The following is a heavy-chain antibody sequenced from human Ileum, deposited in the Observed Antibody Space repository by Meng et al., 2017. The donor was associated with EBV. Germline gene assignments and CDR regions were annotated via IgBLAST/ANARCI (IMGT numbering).Heavy chain of an antibody. Sequence: QVQLVQSGTEVKNPGASLKVSCKPSGYTFTSYGITWVRQAPGQGLEWMGWISGYNGNANYAQKLQGRVTMTTDTSTSTVYMELRSLRSEDTAVYYCARIAGSGWNFDYWGQGTLVTVSS. V-gene: IGHV1-18*01. D-gene: IGHD6-19*01. CDR1: GYTFTSYG. CDR2: ISGYNGNA. J-gene: IGHJ4*02. CDR3: ARIAGSGWNFDY.